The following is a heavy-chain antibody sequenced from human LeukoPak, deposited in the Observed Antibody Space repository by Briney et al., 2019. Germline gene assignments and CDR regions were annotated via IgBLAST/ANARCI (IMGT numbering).Heavy chain of an antibody. CDR1: GGSISSGGYY. D-gene: IGHD6-19*01. J-gene: IGHJ4*02. Sequence: SETLSLTCAVSGGSISSGGYYWSWIRQPPGKGLEWIGYIYYSGSTNYNPSLKSRVTISVDTSKNQFSLKLSSVTAADTAVYYCARVLTLYGGGWFPFDYWGQGTLVTVSS. CDR3: ARVLTLYGGGWFPFDY. CDR2: IYYSGST. V-gene: IGHV4-61*08.